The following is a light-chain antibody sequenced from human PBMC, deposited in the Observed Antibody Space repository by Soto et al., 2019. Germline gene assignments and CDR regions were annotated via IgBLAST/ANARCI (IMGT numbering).Light chain of an antibody. J-gene: IGLJ2*01. CDR2: EVS. Sequence: QSALTQPASVSGSPGQSVTISCTGTSSDVGAYTYVSWYQQHPGKAPKLMIFEVSDRPSGVSNRFSGSKSGNTASLTISGPQDEDEADYYCSSYTTSNTHVFGGGTKLTVL. CDR3: SSYTTSNTHV. V-gene: IGLV2-14*01. CDR1: SSDVGAYTY.